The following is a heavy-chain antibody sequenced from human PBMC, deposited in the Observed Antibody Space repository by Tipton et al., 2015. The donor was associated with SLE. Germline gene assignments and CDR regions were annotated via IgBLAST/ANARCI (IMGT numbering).Heavy chain of an antibody. CDR1: GGSISSYY. V-gene: IGHV4-4*07. D-gene: IGHD1-26*01. CDR3: ARQGVSGRGFDI. CDR2: IYTSGST. J-gene: IGHJ3*02. Sequence: TLSLTCAVSGGSISSYYWSWIRQPAGKGLGWVGRIYTSGSTNYNPPLKSRVTISVDTSKNQFSLKLSSVTAADTAVYYCARQGVSGRGFDIWGQGTTVTVSS.